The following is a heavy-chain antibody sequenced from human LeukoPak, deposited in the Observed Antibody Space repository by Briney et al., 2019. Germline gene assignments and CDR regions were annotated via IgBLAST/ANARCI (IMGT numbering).Heavy chain of an antibody. J-gene: IGHJ4*02. V-gene: IGHV4-34*01. CDR1: GGSFSGYY. CDR3: ARGVAAAHVDY. D-gene: IGHD2-2*01. CDR2: INHSGST. Sequence: SETLSLTCAVYGGSFSGYYWSWIRQPPGKGLEWIGEINHSGSTNYNPSLKSRVTISVDTSKNQFSLKLSSVTAADTAVYYCARGVAAAHVDYWGQGTLVTVSS.